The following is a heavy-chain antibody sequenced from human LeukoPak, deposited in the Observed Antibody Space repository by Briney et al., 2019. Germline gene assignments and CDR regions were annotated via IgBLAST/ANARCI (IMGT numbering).Heavy chain of an antibody. V-gene: IGHV3-33*01. CDR1: GFTFSNYG. CDR2: IWYDGTKK. J-gene: IGHJ4*02. Sequence: GGSLRLSCSASGFTFSNYGMHWVRQVPGKGLEWVAMIWYDGTKKYYAESVKGRFTISRDNSKNTLYLQMNSLTAEDTAVYYCARDFGGSRIQPGSDFWGQGSLVIVSS. CDR3: ARDFGGSRIQPGSDF. D-gene: IGHD1-14*01.